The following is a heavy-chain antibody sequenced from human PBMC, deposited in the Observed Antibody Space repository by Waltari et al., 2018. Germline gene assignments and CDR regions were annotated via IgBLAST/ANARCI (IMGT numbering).Heavy chain of an antibody. Sequence: QVQLQESGPGLLNPSETLSLTCAVSGYSIRSGYYWGWVRQPPGKGLEWIGSVYHSGNTYYNPSLKSRLNISADTSNNQLSLKLSSVTAADTAVYYCARGAAAGSGPLIDYWGQGILVTVSS. CDR3: ARGAAAGSGPLIDY. CDR1: GYSIRSGYY. J-gene: IGHJ4*02. V-gene: IGHV4-38-2*01. D-gene: IGHD6-13*01. CDR2: VYHSGNT.